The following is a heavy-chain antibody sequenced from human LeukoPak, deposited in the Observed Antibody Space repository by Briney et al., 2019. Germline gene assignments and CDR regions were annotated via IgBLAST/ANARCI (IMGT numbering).Heavy chain of an antibody. CDR3: AKRRSPMVRGVNVDY. J-gene: IGHJ4*02. V-gene: IGHV3-23*01. CDR1: GFTFSNHW. CDR2: ISGTGGST. D-gene: IGHD3-10*01. Sequence: GGSLRLSCAASGFTFSNHWMSWVRQAPGKGLEWVSAISGTGGSTYYADSVKGRFTISRDNSKNTLYLQMNSLRAEDTAVYYCAKRRSPMVRGVNVDYWGQGTLVTVSS.